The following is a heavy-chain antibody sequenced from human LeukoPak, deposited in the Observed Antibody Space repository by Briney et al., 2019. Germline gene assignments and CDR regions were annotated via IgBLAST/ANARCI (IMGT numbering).Heavy chain of an antibody. J-gene: IGHJ4*02. CDR3: AREWRWLQSARKPFDY. V-gene: IGHV1-18*01. D-gene: IGHD5-24*01. CDR1: GYTFTSYG. Sequence: GASVKVSCKASGYTFTSYGISWVRQAPGQGLEWMGWISAYNGNTNYAQKLQGRVTMTTDTSTSTAYMELRSLRSDDTAVYYCAREWRWLQSARKPFDYWGQGTLVTVSS. CDR2: ISAYNGNT.